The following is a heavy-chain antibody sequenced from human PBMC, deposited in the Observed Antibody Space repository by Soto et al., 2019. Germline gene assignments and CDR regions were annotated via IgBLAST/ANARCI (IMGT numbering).Heavy chain of an antibody. D-gene: IGHD3-22*01. J-gene: IGHJ4*02. V-gene: IGHV3-23*01. Sequence: PGGSLRLSCTASGFTFSSYAMSWVRQAPGKGLEWVSSISGSGGSTYYADSVKVRFTISRDNSKNTLYLQMNSLRAEDTAVYYCAKGAPITMIVVVTLXFDYGGQGTLVXVXS. CDR2: ISGSGGST. CDR1: GFTFSSYA. CDR3: AKGAPITMIVVVTLXFDY.